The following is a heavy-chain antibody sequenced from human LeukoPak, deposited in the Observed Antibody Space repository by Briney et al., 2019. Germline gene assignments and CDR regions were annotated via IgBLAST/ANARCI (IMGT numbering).Heavy chain of an antibody. CDR1: GYSISSGYY. Sequence: SETLSLTCTVSGYSISSGYYWGWIRQPPGKGLEWIGSIYTSGSTNYNPSLKSRVTISVDTSKNQFSLKLSSVTAADTAVYYCARVMYYYDSSGEGYYYYYMDVWGKGTTVTVSS. CDR3: ARVMYYYDSSGEGYYYYYMDV. V-gene: IGHV4-38-2*02. CDR2: IYTSGST. J-gene: IGHJ6*03. D-gene: IGHD3-22*01.